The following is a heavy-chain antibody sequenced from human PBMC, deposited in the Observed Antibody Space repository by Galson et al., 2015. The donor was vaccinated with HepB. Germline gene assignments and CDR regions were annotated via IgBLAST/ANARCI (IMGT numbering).Heavy chain of an antibody. D-gene: IGHD2/OR15-2a*01. V-gene: IGHV3-21*01. CDR3: ATSLNTVAFDI. J-gene: IGHJ3*02. CDR1: GFTFSSYS. CDR2: ISSSSSYI. Sequence: SLRLSCAASGFTFSSYSMNWVRQAPGKGLEWVSSISSSSSYIYYADSVKGRFTISRDNAKNSLYLRMNSLRAEDTAVYYCATSLNTVAFDIWGQGTMVTVSS.